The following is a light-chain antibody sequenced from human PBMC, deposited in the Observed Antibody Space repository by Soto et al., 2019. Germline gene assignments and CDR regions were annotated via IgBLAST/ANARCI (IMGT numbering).Light chain of an antibody. V-gene: IGKV2D-29*01. J-gene: IGKJ5*01. CDR1: ESLLNGDGKTY. CDR2: EVS. CDR3: MQTLQLPIT. Sequence: DIVMTQTPLSLSVTPGQPASISCESSESLLNGDGKTYLFWYLQKPGQPPQLLIHEVSNRFSGVSDRFSGSGSGTDFTLKISRVEAEDVGLYYCMQTLQLPITFGQGTRLEI.